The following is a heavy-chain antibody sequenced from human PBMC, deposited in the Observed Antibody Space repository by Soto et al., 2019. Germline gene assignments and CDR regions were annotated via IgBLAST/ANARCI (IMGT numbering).Heavy chain of an antibody. V-gene: IGHV4-59*01. D-gene: IGHD4-17*01. Sequence: SETLSLTCTVSGGSISSYYWSWIRQPPGKGLEWIGYIYYSGSTNYNPSLKSRVTISVDTSKNQFSLKLSSVTAADTAVYYCARETSQRFDPWGQGTLVTVSS. CDR1: GGSISSYY. CDR3: ARETSQRFDP. CDR2: IYYSGST. J-gene: IGHJ5*02.